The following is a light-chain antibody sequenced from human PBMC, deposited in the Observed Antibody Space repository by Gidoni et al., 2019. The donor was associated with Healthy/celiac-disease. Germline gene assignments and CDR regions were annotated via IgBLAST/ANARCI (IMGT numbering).Light chain of an antibody. J-gene: IGKJ1*01. CDR2: GAS. CDR1: QSVSSSY. V-gene: IGKV3-20*01. CDR3: QQYGSSPRT. Sequence: EIVLTPSPGTLSLSPGERATLSCRASQSVSSSYFAWYQQKPGQAPRLLIYGASSRATGIPDRCSGSGSGTDFTLTISRLEPEDFAVYYCQQYGSSPRTFGQGTKVEIK.